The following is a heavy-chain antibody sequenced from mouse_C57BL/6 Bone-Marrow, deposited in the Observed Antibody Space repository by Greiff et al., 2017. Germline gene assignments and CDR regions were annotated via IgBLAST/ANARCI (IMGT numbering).Heavy chain of an antibody. CDR2: IHPSDSDT. CDR3: AISAYYSRYYYAMDY. Sequence: QVQLQQPGAELVKPGASVKVSCKASGYTFTSYWMHWVKQRPGQGLEWIGRIHPSDSDTNYNQKFKGKATLTVDKSSSTAYMQLRSLTSEDSAVYYCAISAYYSRYYYAMDYWGQGTSVTVSS. J-gene: IGHJ4*01. CDR1: GYTFTSYW. D-gene: IGHD2-12*01. V-gene: IGHV1-74*01.